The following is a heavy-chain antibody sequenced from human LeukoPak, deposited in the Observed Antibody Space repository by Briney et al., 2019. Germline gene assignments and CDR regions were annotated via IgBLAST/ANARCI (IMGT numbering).Heavy chain of an antibody. V-gene: IGHV3-30*02. D-gene: IGHD1-14*01. CDR3: VKDNPLDY. CDR1: GFTFSSYG. J-gene: IGHJ4*02. Sequence: GGSLRLSCAASGFTFSSYGMLWVRQAPGKGLEWVAFIRYDGNNKLYADSMKGRFTISRDNSKNTLYLHINSLRAEDTAVYYCVKDNPLDYWGQGTLVIVST. CDR2: IRYDGNNK.